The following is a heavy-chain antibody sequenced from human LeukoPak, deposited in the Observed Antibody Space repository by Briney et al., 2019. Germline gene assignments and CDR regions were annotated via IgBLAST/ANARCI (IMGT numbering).Heavy chain of an antibody. D-gene: IGHD6-19*01. CDR1: GFTVSSNY. CDR2: IYSGGGT. J-gene: IGHJ4*02. V-gene: IGHV3-53*01. CDR3: AVCHWHSSGCRNDY. Sequence: PGGSLRLSCAASGFTVSSNYMSWVRQAPGKGLEWVSVIYSGGGTFYADSVKGRFTISRDNSQNTLYLQMNSLRAEDTAVYYCAVCHWHSSGCRNDYWGQGTLVTVSS.